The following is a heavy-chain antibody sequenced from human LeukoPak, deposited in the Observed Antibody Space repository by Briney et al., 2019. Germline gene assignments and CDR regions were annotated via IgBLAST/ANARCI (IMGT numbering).Heavy chain of an antibody. Sequence: PGGSLRLSCAASGFTFSSYAMSWVRQAPGKGLEWVSAISGSGGSTYYADSVKGRCTISRDNSKNTLYLQMNSLRAEDTAVYYCAKDRDSSGYYSPLTYWGQGTLVTVSS. V-gene: IGHV3-23*01. CDR1: GFTFSSYA. D-gene: IGHD3-22*01. CDR3: AKDRDSSGYYSPLTY. CDR2: ISGSGGST. J-gene: IGHJ4*02.